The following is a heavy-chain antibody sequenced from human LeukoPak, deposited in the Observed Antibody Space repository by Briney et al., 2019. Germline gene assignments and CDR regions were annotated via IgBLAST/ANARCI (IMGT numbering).Heavy chain of an antibody. CDR1: GFTFSSYE. CDR3: ARGTRHGWELVV. D-gene: IGHD1-26*01. J-gene: IGHJ4*02. V-gene: IGHV3-48*03. Sequence: GGSLRLSCAASGFTFSSYEMNWVRQAPGKGLEWVSYISSSGSTISYADSVKGRFTISRDNAKNSLYLQMNSLRAEDTAVYYCARGTRHGWELVVWGQGTLVTVPS. CDR2: ISSSGSTI.